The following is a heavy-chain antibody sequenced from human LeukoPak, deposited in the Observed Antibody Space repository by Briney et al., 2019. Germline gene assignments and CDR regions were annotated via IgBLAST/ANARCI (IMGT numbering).Heavy chain of an antibody. D-gene: IGHD5-12*01. Sequence: GGSLRLSCAASGFTFSSYAMSWVRQAPGKGLEWVSAISGSAGSTYYADSVKGRFTISRDNSKNTLYLQMNSLRAEDTAVYYCAKASGYSGYDPPDYWGQGTLVTVSS. V-gene: IGHV3-23*01. CDR2: ISGSAGST. J-gene: IGHJ4*02. CDR1: GFTFSSYA. CDR3: AKASGYSGYDPPDY.